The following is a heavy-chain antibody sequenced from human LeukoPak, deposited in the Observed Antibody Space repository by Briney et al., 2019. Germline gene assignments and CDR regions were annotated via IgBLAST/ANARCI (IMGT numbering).Heavy chain of an antibody. V-gene: IGHV3-23*01. CDR1: GFALSSYT. Sequence: GGSLRLSCAASGFALSSYTMSWVRQAPGKGLEWVSSLRGPEGSPFYADSVKGRFTISRDNSKNTLYLQMNSLRAEDTAVYYCAKVLSFGTQIHDAFDIWGQGTMVTVSS. CDR2: LRGPEGSP. J-gene: IGHJ3*02. D-gene: IGHD1-1*01. CDR3: AKVLSFGTQIHDAFDI.